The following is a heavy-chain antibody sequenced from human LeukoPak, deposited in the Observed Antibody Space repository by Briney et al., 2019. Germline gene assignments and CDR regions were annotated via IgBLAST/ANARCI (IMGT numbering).Heavy chain of an antibody. D-gene: IGHD5-12*01. V-gene: IGHV3-48*03. CDR2: ISSSGTPI. J-gene: IGHJ4*02. CDR1: GFTFSSYE. Sequence: PGGSLRLSCAASGFTFSSYEMNWVRQAPGKGLEWVSYISSSGTPIYYADSVKGRFTISRDNAKNSLYLQMNSLRAEDTAVYYCARLSVVATTVDYWGQGTLVTVS. CDR3: ARLSVVATTVDY.